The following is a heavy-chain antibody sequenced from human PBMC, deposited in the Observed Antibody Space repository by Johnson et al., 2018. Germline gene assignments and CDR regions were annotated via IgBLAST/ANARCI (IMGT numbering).Heavy chain of an antibody. CDR3: TTMYYYDSSGYWSDAFDI. J-gene: IGHJ3*02. CDR1: GFTFGDYA. Sequence: VQLVESGGGLVQPGRSLRLSCTASGFTFGDYAMSWFRQAPGKGLEWVGFIRSTAYGGTTEYAASVKGRFTISRDDSKSIAYLQMNSLKTEDTAVYYCTTMYYYDSSGYWSDAFDIWGQGTMVTVSS. CDR2: IRSTAYGGTT. V-gene: IGHV3-49*03. D-gene: IGHD3-22*01.